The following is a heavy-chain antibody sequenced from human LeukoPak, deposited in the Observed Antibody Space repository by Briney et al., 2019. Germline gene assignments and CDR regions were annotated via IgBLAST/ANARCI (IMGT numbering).Heavy chain of an antibody. CDR1: GFTFSNYA. CDR2: ISGSGGST. D-gene: IGHD2-15*01. CDR3: AKLSAVVMVVATVDY. J-gene: IGHJ4*02. Sequence: PGGALRLSFAAPGFTFSNYAMTWGRPAPGEGLQWVLAISGSGGSTYYADSVRGRFTISRDNSKNTLYLQMNSLRAEDTAVYYCAKLSAVVMVVATVDYWGQGTLVTVSS. V-gene: IGHV3-23*01.